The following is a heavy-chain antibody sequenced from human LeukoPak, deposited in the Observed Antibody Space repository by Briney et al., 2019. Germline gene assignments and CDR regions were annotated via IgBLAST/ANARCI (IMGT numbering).Heavy chain of an antibody. V-gene: IGHV3-33*01. CDR3: ARDLSAAFDF. Sequence: GGSLRLSCAASGFTFSTYGMHWVRQAPGKGLEWVARLVYDARSDYANSVKGRFSISRDDSKNTLFLDMSNLRVEDTALYYCARDLSAAFDFWGQGVLVTVSS. CDR2: LVYDARS. D-gene: IGHD6-25*01. CDR1: GFTFSTYG. J-gene: IGHJ4*02.